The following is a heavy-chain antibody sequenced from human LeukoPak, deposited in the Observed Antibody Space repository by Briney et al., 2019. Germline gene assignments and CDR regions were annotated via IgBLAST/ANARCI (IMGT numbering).Heavy chain of an antibody. J-gene: IGHJ5*02. D-gene: IGHD3-10*01. CDR3: ARSVPMYGSGSYYSWFDP. CDR2: IYHSGST. V-gene: IGHV4-4*02. Sequence: SGTLSLTCAVSGGSISSSNWWSWVRQPPGKGLEWIGEIYHSGSTNYNPSLKSRVTISVDKSKNQFSLKLSSVTAADTAVYYCARSVPMYGSGSYYSWFDPWGQGTLVTVSS. CDR1: GGSISSSNW.